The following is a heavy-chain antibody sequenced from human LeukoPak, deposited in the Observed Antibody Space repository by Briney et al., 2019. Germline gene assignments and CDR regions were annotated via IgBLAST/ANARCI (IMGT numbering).Heavy chain of an antibody. CDR3: ARGLYYYDSSGYYFDAFDI. J-gene: IGHJ3*02. CDR2: INHSGST. D-gene: IGHD3-22*01. CDR1: GGSFSGYY. V-gene: IGHV4-34*01. Sequence: PSETLSLTCAVCGGSFSGYYWSWIRQPPGKGLEWIGEINHSGSTNYNPSLKSRVTISVDTSKNQFSLKLSSVTAADTAVYYCARGLYYYDSSGYYFDAFDIWGQGTMVTVSS.